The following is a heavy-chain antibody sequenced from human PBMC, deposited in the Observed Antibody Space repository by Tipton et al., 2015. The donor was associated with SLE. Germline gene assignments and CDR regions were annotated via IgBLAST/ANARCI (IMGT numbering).Heavy chain of an antibody. Sequence: GLVKPSETLSLTCTVSGSSITNHYWSWSQQPPGRGLEWIAYISYSAYANYNPSLKSRVTVSIDTSKNQFSLKLSSVSAADTAIYYCARDDPDGDSGVITGDFWGQGTLVTVSS. J-gene: IGHJ4*02. CDR2: ISYSAYA. CDR3: ARDDPDGDSGVITGDF. D-gene: IGHD1-20*01. CDR1: GSSITNHY. V-gene: IGHV4-59*11.